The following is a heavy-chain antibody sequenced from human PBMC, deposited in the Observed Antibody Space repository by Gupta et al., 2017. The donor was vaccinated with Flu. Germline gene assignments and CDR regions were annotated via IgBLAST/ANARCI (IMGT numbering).Heavy chain of an antibody. CDR3: ALNPGRGYEYGYGPGDY. CDR2: IWYDGSNK. J-gene: IGHJ4*02. CDR1: GFTFSNYG. V-gene: IGHV3-33*01. Sequence: QVQLVESGGGVVHPGGSLRLSCAASGFTFSNYGFHWVRQAPGRGLEWVAVIWYDGSNKYYVDPVKGRFTISRDNSKSTVFLQMNSLRVEDTAVYYCALNPGRGYEYGYGPGDYWGRGTLVTVSS. D-gene: IGHD5-18*01.